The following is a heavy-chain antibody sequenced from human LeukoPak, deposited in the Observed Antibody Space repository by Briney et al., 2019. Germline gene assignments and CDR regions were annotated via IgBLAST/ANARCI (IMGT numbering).Heavy chain of an antibody. CDR2: IGPSGSNM. V-gene: IGHV3-48*01. Sequence: GGSLRLSCAASGFTFHIYAMNWVRQAPGKGLEWVSYIGPSGSNMYYADSVKGRFTISRDNARDSVYLQMNSLKTEDTAVYYCTREGGVQLWFMDYYYYMDVWGKGTTVTISS. CDR1: GFTFHIYA. J-gene: IGHJ6*03. D-gene: IGHD5-18*01. CDR3: TREGGVQLWFMDYYYYMDV.